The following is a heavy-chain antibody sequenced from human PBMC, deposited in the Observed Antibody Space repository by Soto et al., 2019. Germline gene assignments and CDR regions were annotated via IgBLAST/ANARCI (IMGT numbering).Heavy chain of an antibody. CDR1: GGSISSYY. D-gene: IGHD3-16*02. V-gene: IGHV4-59*01. J-gene: IGHJ6*02. CDR3: ARVIAMAGFYYYYGMDV. CDR2: IYYSGST. Sequence: PSETLSLTCTVSGGSISSYYWSWIRQPPGKGLEWIGYIYYSGSTNYNPSLKSRVTISVDTSKNQFSLKLSSVTAADTAVYYCARVIAMAGFYYYYGMDVWGQGTKVTVSS.